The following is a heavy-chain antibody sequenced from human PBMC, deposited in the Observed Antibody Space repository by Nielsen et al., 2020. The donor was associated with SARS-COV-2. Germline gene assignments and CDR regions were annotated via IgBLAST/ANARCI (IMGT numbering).Heavy chain of an antibody. CDR3: AKDKSDSVAGFDAFDI. CDR2: ISGGSGNT. J-gene: IGHJ3*02. CDR1: GFNFSSYA. V-gene: IGHV3-23*01. Sequence: GGSLRLSCAASGFNFSSYAMSWVRQAPGKGLEWVSTISGGSGNTYYADSVKGRFTISRDNSKKTLYLQMNSLRAEDTAAYYCAKDKSDSVAGFDAFDIWGQGTMVTVSS. D-gene: IGHD6-19*01.